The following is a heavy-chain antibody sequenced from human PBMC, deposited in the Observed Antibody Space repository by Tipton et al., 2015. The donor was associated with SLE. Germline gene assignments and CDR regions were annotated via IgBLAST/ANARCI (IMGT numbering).Heavy chain of an antibody. J-gene: IGHJ3*02. D-gene: IGHD2-15*01. V-gene: IGHV4-39*01. Sequence: TLSLTCTVSGGSISSSRYYWGWIRQPPGKGLAWIGNIYYSGSTDYSPSLKSRVTISVDTSKNQFSLKLSSVTAADTAVYYCARVVYCSDGRCSINRAFDIWGQGTVVTVSS. CDR3: ARVVYCSDGRCSINRAFDI. CDR2: IYYSGST. CDR1: GGSISSSRYY.